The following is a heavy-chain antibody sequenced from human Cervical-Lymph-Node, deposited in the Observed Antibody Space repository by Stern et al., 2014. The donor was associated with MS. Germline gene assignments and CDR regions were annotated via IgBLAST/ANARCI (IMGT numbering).Heavy chain of an antibody. J-gene: IGHJ4*02. Sequence: QVQLVESGAEVKKPGASVEVSCKASGYTFTDYSMHWVRQAPGQGLEWMGRINPNSGGTNYAQKFQGRVTMTRDTSISTAYMELSRLRSDDTAVYYCAKGSSGSYIRGRLGYLESWGQGTLVTVSS. CDR1: GYTFTDYS. D-gene: IGHD1-26*01. CDR2: INPNSGGT. CDR3: AKGSSGSYIRGRLGYLES. V-gene: IGHV1-2*06.